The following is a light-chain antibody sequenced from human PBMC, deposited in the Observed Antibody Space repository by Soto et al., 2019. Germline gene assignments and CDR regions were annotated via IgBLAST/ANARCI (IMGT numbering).Light chain of an antibody. V-gene: IGKV3-11*01. J-gene: IGKJ5*01. CDR1: QSVSSY. CDR3: QQRFDWPKIT. CDR2: GAS. Sequence: EIVLTQSPATLSLSPGERATLSCRASQSVSSYLAWYQQKPGQAPRLLIYGASTRATGIPARFSGSGSGTDFTLTISSLEPEDFGVFYCQQRFDWPKITFGQGTRLEIK.